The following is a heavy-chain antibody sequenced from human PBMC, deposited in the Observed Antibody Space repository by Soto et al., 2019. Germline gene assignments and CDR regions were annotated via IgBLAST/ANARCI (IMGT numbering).Heavy chain of an antibody. Sequence: ASVKVSCKASGGTFSSYTISWVRQAPGQGLEWMGRIIPILGIANYAQKFQGRVTITADKSTSTAYMELSSLRSEDTAVYYCARDRQECSGGSCYYGTGEGRGDVFDIWGQGTMVTVSS. CDR3: ARDRQECSGGSCYYGTGEGRGDVFDI. V-gene: IGHV1-69*04. J-gene: IGHJ3*02. CDR1: GGTFSSYT. CDR2: IIPILGIA. D-gene: IGHD2-15*01.